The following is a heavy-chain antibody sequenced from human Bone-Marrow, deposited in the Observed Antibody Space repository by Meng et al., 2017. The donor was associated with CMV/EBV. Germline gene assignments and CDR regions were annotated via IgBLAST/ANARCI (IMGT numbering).Heavy chain of an antibody. D-gene: IGHD3-16*01. CDR3: ARVGVIGGWFDP. V-gene: IGHV4-59*01. CDR1: GGSISSYY. J-gene: IGHJ5*02. CDR2: IYYSGST. Sequence: GSLRLSCTVSGGSISSYYWSWIRQPPGKGLEWIGYIYYSGSTNYNPSLKSRVTISVDTSKNQFSLKLSSVTAADTAVYYCARVGVIGGWFDPWGQGTLVTVAS.